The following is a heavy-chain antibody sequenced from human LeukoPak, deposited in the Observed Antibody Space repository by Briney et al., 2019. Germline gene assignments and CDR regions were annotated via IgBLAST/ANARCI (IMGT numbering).Heavy chain of an antibody. Sequence: SETMSLTCTVSGGSISSYYWSWIRQPPGKGLEWIGYIYYSGSTNYNPSLKSRVTISVDTSKNQFSLKLSSVTAADTAVYYCARGGGYCSGGSCYANYDYWGQGTLVTVSS. V-gene: IGHV4-59*01. J-gene: IGHJ4*02. CDR3: ARGGGYCSGGSCYANYDY. CDR1: GGSISSYY. CDR2: IYYSGST. D-gene: IGHD2-15*01.